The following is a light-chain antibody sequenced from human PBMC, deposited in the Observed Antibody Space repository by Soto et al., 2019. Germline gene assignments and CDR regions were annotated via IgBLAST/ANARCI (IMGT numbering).Light chain of an antibody. J-gene: IGKJ1*01. CDR2: AAS. Sequence: DIQMTQSPSSLSASLGDRVTITCRASQSISSYLNWYQQKPGKAPKLLIYAASSLQSGVPSRFSGSGSGTEFTLTISSLQPDDFATYYCQHYNSYSEAFGQGTKMDI. V-gene: IGKV1-39*01. CDR3: QHYNSYSEA. CDR1: QSISSY.